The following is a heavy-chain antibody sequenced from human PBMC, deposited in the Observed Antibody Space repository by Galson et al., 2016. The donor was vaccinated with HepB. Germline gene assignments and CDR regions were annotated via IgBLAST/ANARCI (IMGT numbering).Heavy chain of an antibody. Sequence: SLRLSCAASGFTFRKYAMSWVRQARGKGLEWVSGISDSGDSIYYADSVKGRFAISRDNSKNTLYLQMNRLRAEDTAVYYCAMYYGSGSYHFPDLYYFDYWGQGTLVTVSS. V-gene: IGHV3-23*01. D-gene: IGHD3-10*01. J-gene: IGHJ4*02. CDR3: AMYYGSGSYHFPDLYYFDY. CDR1: GFTFRKYA. CDR2: ISDSGDSI.